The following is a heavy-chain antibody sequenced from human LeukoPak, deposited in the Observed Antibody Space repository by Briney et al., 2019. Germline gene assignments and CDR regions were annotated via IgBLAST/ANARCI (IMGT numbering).Heavy chain of an antibody. CDR3: ASPGGGGYDYMDYFDY. CDR1: GGSISSSSYY. D-gene: IGHD5-12*01. V-gene: IGHV4-39*07. Sequence: PSETLSLTCTVSGGSISSSSYYWGWIRQPPGKGLGWIGRIYYSGSTYYNPSLKSRVTISVDTSKNQFSLKLSSVTAADTAVYYCASPGGGGYDYMDYFDYWGQGTLVTVSS. CDR2: IYYSGST. J-gene: IGHJ4*02.